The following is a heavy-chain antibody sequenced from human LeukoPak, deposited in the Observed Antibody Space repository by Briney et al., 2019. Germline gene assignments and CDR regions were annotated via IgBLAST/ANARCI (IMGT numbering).Heavy chain of an antibody. J-gene: IGHJ2*01. Sequence: GGSLRLSCAASGFTFSSYGMHWVRQAPGKGLEWVAVISSDVSNKYYSESVKGRFTVSRDNSKNTLYLQMNSLRAEDTAVYYCAKGPWFGELSYFYFDLWGRGTLVTVSS. V-gene: IGHV3-30*18. CDR1: GFTFSSYG. CDR2: ISSDVSNK. D-gene: IGHD3-10*01. CDR3: AKGPWFGELSYFYFDL.